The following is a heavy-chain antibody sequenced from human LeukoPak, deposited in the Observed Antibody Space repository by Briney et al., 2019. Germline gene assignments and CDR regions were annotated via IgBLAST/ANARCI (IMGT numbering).Heavy chain of an antibody. V-gene: IGHV4-61*10. CDR1: GGSISSGSYC. Sequence: PSETLSLTCTVSGGSISSGSYCWSWIRQPAGKGLEWIGYIYYSGSTNYNPSLKSRVTISVDTSKNQFSLKLSSVTAADTAVYYCARVNDMYSSPHYYYYMDVWGKGTTVTVSS. CDR3: ARVNDMYSSPHYYYYMDV. D-gene: IGHD6-13*01. CDR2: IYYSGST. J-gene: IGHJ6*03.